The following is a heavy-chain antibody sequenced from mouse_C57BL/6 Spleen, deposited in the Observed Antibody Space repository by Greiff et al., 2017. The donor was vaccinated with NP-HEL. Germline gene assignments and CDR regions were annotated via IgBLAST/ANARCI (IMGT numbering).Heavy chain of an antibody. V-gene: IGHV6-6*01. CDR3: TAYGSLYYFDY. CDR1: GFTFSDAW. J-gene: IGHJ2*01. D-gene: IGHD1-1*01. CDR2: IRNKANNHAT. Sequence: EVKVEESGGGLVQPGGSIKLSCAASGFTFSDAWMDWVRQSPEKGLEWVAEIRNKANNHATYYAESVKGRFTISRDDSKSSVYLQMNSLRAEDTGIYYCTAYGSLYYFDYWGQGTTLTVSS.